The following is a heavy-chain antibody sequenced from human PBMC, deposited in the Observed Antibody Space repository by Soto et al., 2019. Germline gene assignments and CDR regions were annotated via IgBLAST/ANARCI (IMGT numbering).Heavy chain of an antibody. J-gene: IGHJ4*02. CDR1: GFMFSRYT. CDR3: ARGCSSASCYYY. V-gene: IGHV3-21*01. D-gene: IGHD2-2*01. CDR2: VSFRGDI. Sequence: EVQLVESGGGLVKPGGSLRLSCTASGFMFSRYTMNWVRQAPGKGLEWVSSVSFRGDIYYADSLEGRFTISRDDGKNSLYLKMNNLRAEDTAVYYWARGCSSASCYYYWGQGTLVTVSS.